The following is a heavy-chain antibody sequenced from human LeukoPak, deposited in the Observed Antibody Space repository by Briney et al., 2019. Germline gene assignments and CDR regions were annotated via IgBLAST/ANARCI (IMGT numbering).Heavy chain of an antibody. D-gene: IGHD3-9*01. CDR2: ISYDGSNK. Sequence: QPGGSLRLSCAASGFTFSSYAMHWVRQAPGKGLEWVAVISYDGSNKYYADSVKGRFTISRDNSKNTLYLQMNSLRAEDTAVYYCAREWRYYDILTGYPGGFDPWGQGTLVTVSS. CDR3: AREWRYYDILTGYPGGFDP. J-gene: IGHJ5*02. CDR1: GFTFSSYA. V-gene: IGHV3-30*04.